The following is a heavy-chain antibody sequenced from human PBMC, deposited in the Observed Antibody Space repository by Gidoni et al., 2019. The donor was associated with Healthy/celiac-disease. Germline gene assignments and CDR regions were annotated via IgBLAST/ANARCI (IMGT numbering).Heavy chain of an antibody. Sequence: EVQLVESGGGLVKPGGSLRLSCAASGFTFRNAWMSWVRQAPGKGLEWVGRIKSKTDGGTTDYAAPVKGRFTISRDDSKNTLYLQMNSLKTEDTAVYYCTTVIAARLEYFQHWGQGTLVTVSS. V-gene: IGHV3-15*01. J-gene: IGHJ1*01. CDR3: TTVIAARLEYFQH. CDR2: IKSKTDGGTT. D-gene: IGHD6-6*01. CDR1: GFTFRNAW.